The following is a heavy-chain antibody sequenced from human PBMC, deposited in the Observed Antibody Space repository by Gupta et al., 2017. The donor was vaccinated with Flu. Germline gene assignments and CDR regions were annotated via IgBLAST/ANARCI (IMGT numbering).Heavy chain of an antibody. CDR3: VRLPAVSSTGMGNWFDP. CDR2: ISGGGGGI. Sequence: MSWVRQTPGKGLEWVSVISGGGGGIYYVDSVRGRFTISRDNSKNILYLQMNGLRADDTAIYYCVRLPAVSSTGMGNWFDPWGQGTLVTVSS. V-gene: IGHV3-23*01. D-gene: IGHD1-1*01. J-gene: IGHJ5*02.